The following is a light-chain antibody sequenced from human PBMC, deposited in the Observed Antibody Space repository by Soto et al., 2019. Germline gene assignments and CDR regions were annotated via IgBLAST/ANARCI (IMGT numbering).Light chain of an antibody. Sequence: QSVLTQPASVSGSPGQSITISCTETSSDVGGYNYVSWYQQHPVKAPKLMIYDVTNRPSGVSDRFSGSKSGNTASLTISGLQAEDEADYYCSSYTSSSTPCVFGTGTKVTV. CDR2: DVT. CDR3: SSYTSSSTPCV. V-gene: IGLV2-14*01. CDR1: SSDVGGYNY. J-gene: IGLJ1*01.